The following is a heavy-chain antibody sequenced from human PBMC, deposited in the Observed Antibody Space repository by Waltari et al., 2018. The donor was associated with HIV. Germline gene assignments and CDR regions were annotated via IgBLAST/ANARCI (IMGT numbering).Heavy chain of an antibody. V-gene: IGHV3-21*01. CDR1: AFTLSSYT. D-gene: IGHD3-10*01. J-gene: IGHJ6*02. Sequence: EVPLVDSRVGLVKPGGSLRLSCLGSAFTLSSYTLHWVRQAPGRVLDWVCAISSRSTDIHYGDSAKGRFTIARDNAKNSVVLQMNSLRAEDTAVYFCARVGISGGMDVWGQGTTVTVSS. CDR2: ISSRSTDI. CDR3: ARVGISGGMDV.